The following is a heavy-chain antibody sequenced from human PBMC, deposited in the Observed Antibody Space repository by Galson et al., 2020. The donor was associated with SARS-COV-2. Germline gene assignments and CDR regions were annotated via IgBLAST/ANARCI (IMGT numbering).Heavy chain of an antibody. Sequence: GESLKISCAASGFTFSSYDMHWVRQAPGKGLEWLAVISYDGSEKYYADSVKGRFTISRDNSKNTLYLQMNSLRPEDAAAYYCAKSMGDLLTAYSAGYFDYWGQGTLVTVSS. CDR2: ISYDGSEK. J-gene: IGHJ4*02. V-gene: IGHV3-30*18. CDR3: AKSMGDLLTAYSAGYFDY. D-gene: IGHD3-9*01. CDR1: GFTFSSYD.